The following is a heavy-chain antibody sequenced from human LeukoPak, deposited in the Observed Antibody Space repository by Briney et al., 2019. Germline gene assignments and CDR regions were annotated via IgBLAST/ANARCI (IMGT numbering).Heavy chain of an antibody. CDR2: IIPIFGTA. J-gene: IGHJ4*02. CDR3: ARVVVVPAARRPLYYFDY. CDR1: RGTFSSYA. Sequence: SVKVSCKPSRGTFSSYAISWVRQAPGQGREWMGGIIPIFGTANYAQKSQGRVTITEDGSTSTAYMELSSLGSEDTAVYYCARVVVVPAARRPLYYFDYWGQGTLVTVSS. V-gene: IGHV1-69*13. D-gene: IGHD2-2*01.